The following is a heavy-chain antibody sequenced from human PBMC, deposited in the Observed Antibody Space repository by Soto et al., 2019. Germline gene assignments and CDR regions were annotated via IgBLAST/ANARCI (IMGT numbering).Heavy chain of an antibody. D-gene: IGHD5-12*01. Sequence: EVQLLESGGGLVQPGGSLRLSCAASGFTFSSYAMSWVRQAPGKGLEWVSAISGSGGSTFYADPVKGLFTSSRDTSKNTLFLQMNSLRAEDTAVYYCAKDRGRGYDWFDSWGQGTLVTVSS. CDR3: AKDRGRGYDWFDS. CDR1: GFTFSSYA. V-gene: IGHV3-23*01. J-gene: IGHJ5*01. CDR2: ISGSGGST.